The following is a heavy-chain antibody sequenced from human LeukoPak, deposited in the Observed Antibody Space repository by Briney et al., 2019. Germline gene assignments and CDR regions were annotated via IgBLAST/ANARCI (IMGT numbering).Heavy chain of an antibody. CDR2: ISGSGDNT. V-gene: IGHV3-23*01. CDR1: GFTFSSYS. CDR3: AKDYYSSSSGYFDY. J-gene: IGHJ4*02. D-gene: IGHD6-6*01. Sequence: GGTLRLSCAVSGFTFSSYSMSWVRQAPGKGLEWGSAISGSGDNTYYADSVKGRFTISRDNSKNTLYLQMNSLRAEDTALYYCAKDYYSSSSGYFDYWGQGTLVTVSS.